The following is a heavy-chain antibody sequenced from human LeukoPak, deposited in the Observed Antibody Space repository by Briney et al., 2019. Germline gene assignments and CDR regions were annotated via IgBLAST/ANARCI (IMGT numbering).Heavy chain of an antibody. Sequence: SVKVSCKASGGTFSSYTISWVRHAPGQGLEWVGSIIPIFGTANYAQTFQGRVTTTTDESTSTAYMELSSLRSEDTAVYYGARGGSGWYDYWGQGTLVTVSS. CDR1: GGTFSSYT. D-gene: IGHD6-19*01. V-gene: IGHV1-69*05. CDR2: IIPIFGTA. J-gene: IGHJ4*02. CDR3: ARGGSGWYDY.